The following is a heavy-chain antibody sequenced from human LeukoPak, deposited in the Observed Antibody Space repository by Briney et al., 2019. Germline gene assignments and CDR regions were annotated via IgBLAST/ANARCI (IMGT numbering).Heavy chain of an antibody. J-gene: IGHJ4*02. CDR1: GFTVSSNY. CDR3: ARGRQPTYSSSSYYFDY. D-gene: IGHD6-6*01. V-gene: IGHV3-53*01. Sequence: GGSLRLSCAASGFTVSSNYLSWVRQAPGKGLECVSVIYSGGNTYYADSVKGRFTISRDNSKNTLYLQMNSLRAEDTAVYYCARGRQPTYSSSSYYFDYWGQGTLVTVSS. CDR2: IYSGGNT.